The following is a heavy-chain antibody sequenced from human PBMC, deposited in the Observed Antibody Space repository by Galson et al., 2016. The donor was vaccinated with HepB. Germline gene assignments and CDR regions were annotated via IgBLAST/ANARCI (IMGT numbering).Heavy chain of an antibody. CDR3: ARDYQVKDPQRSVDS. D-gene: IGHD2-2*01. CDR2: IGSHNDYT. Sequence: SCKASGYNFPIYGITWVRQAPGEGLEWMGWIGSHNDYTSYAPKFQGRVIMTTDTSTSTAYMEMRSLVSDDTAVYFCARDYQVKDPQRSVDSWGHGTLVIVSS. J-gene: IGHJ5*01. V-gene: IGHV1-18*01. CDR1: GYNFPIYG.